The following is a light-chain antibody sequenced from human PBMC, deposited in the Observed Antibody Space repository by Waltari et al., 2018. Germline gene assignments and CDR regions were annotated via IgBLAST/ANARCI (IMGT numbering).Light chain of an antibody. CDR1: NIGSTS. CDR3: QVWDSGSGHPHVV. J-gene: IGLJ2*01. CDR2: DDS. Sequence: SYVLTQPPSVSVAPGQTASIPCGGDNIGSTSVHWYQQKAGQAPVLVVHDDSDRPSGIPERLSGSNSGNTATLTISRVEAGDEADFYCQVWDSGSGHPHVVFGGGTRLTVL. V-gene: IGLV3-21*02.